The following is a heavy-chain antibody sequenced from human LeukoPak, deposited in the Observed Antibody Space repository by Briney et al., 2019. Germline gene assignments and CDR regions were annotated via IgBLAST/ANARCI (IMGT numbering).Heavy chain of an antibody. V-gene: IGHV1-69*05. D-gene: IGHD3-22*01. Sequence: SVKVSCKASGGTFSSYAVSWVRQAPGQGLEWMGGIIPIFGTANYAQKFQGRVTITTDESTSTAYMELSSLRSEDTAVYYCARESYYYDSSGYRYYFDYWGQGTLVTVSS. J-gene: IGHJ4*02. CDR1: GGTFSSYA. CDR2: IIPIFGTA. CDR3: ARESYYYDSSGYRYYFDY.